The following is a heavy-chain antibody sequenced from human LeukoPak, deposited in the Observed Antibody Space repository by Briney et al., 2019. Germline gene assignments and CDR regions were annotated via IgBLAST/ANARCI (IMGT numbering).Heavy chain of an antibody. J-gene: IGHJ3*02. Sequence: NPSETLSLTCSVSGGSISPHYWTWIRQPAGKGLEWIGRMHISGSTNYNPSLKSRVTMSLETSKNQVSLRLNSVTAADTAVYYCARGGDTFDKWGQGTMVTVSS. CDR3: ARGGDTFDK. CDR2: MHISGST. D-gene: IGHD5-18*01. V-gene: IGHV4-4*07. CDR1: GGSISPHY.